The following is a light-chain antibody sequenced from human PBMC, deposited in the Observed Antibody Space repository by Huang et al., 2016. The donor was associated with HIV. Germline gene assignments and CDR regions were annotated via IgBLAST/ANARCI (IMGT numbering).Light chain of an antibody. Sequence: DIQMTQSPSSLSASVGDRVTNTCQASQGLSTYLNWDQQQPGKAPKLRIYDSANWETGVPSRLTGSGSGTDFNFTISSLQPEDIATYDCQQYHNFPLTFGPGTKVDTK. V-gene: IGKV1-33*01. CDR2: DSA. CDR1: QGLSTY. CDR3: QQYHNFPLT. J-gene: IGKJ3*01.